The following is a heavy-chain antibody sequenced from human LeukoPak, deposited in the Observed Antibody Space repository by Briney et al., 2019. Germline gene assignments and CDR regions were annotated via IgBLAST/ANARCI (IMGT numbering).Heavy chain of an antibody. D-gene: IGHD2-15*01. CDR2: IYYSGST. V-gene: IGHV4-59*01. CDR3: AKGERCSGGSCYYHYYYMDV. Sequence: SETLSLTCTVSGCSISSYYWSWIRQPPGKGLEWIGYIYYSGSTNYNPSLKSRVTISVDTSKNQFSLKLSSVTAADMAVYYCAKGERCSGGSCYYHYYYMDVWGKGTTVTVSS. J-gene: IGHJ6*03. CDR1: GCSISSYY.